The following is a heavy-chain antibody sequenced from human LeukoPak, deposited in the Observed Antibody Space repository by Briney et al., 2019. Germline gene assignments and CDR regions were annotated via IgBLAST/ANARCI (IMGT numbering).Heavy chain of an antibody. CDR1: GGSISSDGYY. D-gene: IGHD1-26*01. CDR2: IYHSGST. J-gene: IGHJ4*02. V-gene: IGHV4-30-2*01. CDR3: ARQGSVGATPLDY. Sequence: SQTLSLTCTVSGGSISSDGYYWSWIRQPPGKGLEWIGYIYHSGSTYYNPSLKSRVTISVDRSKNQFSLKRSSVTAADTAVYYCARQGSVGATPLDYWGQGILVTVSS.